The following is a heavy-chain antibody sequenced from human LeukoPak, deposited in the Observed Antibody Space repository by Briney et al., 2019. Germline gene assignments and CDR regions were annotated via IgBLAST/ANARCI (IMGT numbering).Heavy chain of an antibody. Sequence: GRSLRLSCAASGFTFDDYAMHWVRQAPGKGLEWVSGISWNSGSIGYADSVKGRFTISRDNAKNSLYLQMNSLRAEDTALYYCAKDHRRLISSGYFGYWGQGNLVTVSS. J-gene: IGHJ4*02. CDR2: ISWNSGSI. CDR1: GFTFDDYA. V-gene: IGHV3-9*01. CDR3: AKDHRRLISSGYFGY. D-gene: IGHD3-22*01.